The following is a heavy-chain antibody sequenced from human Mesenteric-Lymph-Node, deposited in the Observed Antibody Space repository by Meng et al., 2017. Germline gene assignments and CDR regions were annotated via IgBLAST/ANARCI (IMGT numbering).Heavy chain of an antibody. V-gene: IGHV1-18*01. D-gene: IGHD5-24*01. Sequence: ASVKVSCKASGYTFTSYGISWVRQAPGQGLEWMGWISAYNGDTKSAQKLQGRVTMSTDTSTTTAYMELSSLRSEDTAVYYCARHPTRDGYNYGADYWGQGTLVTVSS. CDR2: ISAYNGDT. CDR3: ARHPTRDGYNYGADY. CDR1: GYTFTSYG. J-gene: IGHJ4*02.